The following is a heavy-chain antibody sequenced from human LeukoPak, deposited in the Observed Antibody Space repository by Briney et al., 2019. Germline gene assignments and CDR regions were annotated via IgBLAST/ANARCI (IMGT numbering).Heavy chain of an antibody. CDR3: ARDLGQYYDTSDNWFDP. V-gene: IGHV3-23*01. J-gene: IGHJ5*02. Sequence: GGSLRLSCAASGFTFSDYYMSWIRQAPGKGLEWVSTFSGSGGSTHYADSVKGRFTISRDNSKNTLYLQMNSLRAEDTAVYYCARDLGQYYDTSDNWFDPWGQGTLVTVSS. CDR1: GFTFSDYY. D-gene: IGHD3-22*01. CDR2: FSGSGGST.